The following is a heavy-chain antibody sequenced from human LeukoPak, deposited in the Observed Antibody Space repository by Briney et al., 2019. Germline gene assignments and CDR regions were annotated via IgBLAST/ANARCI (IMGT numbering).Heavy chain of an antibody. CDR2: ITSSSTYT. CDR1: GFSFSSYN. V-gene: IGHV3-21*01. J-gene: IGHJ4*02. CDR3: ARGRSYFDY. Sequence: GGSLRLSCAASGFSFSSYNMNWVRLTPGKGLEWVSSITSSSTYTFYADSVKGRFTISRDNAKNSLYLQMNSLRAEDTAVYYCARGRSYFDYWGQGTLVTVSS.